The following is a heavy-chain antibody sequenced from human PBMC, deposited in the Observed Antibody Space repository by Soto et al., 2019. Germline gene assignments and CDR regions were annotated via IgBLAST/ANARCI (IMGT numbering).Heavy chain of an antibody. D-gene: IGHD1-1*01. CDR3: ASNKRLRNWNWIDP. CDR1: GGSISSYY. Sequence: PSEILSLACTVSGGSISSYYWSWIRQPAGKGLEWIGRIYTSGSTNYNPSLKSRVTMSVDTSKNQFSLKLSSVTAADTAVYYCASNKRLRNWNWIDPWGQGTLVTVSS. CDR2: IYTSGST. V-gene: IGHV4-4*07. J-gene: IGHJ5*02.